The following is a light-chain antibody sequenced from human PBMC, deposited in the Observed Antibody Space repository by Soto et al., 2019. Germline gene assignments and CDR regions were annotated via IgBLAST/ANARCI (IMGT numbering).Light chain of an antibody. CDR1: SSNIGSYY. CDR2: RNN. V-gene: IGLV1-47*01. CDR3: AAWDDSLSAPV. J-gene: IGLJ2*01. Sequence: QSVLTQPPSASGTPGQRVTISCSGSSSNIGSYYVYWYQQLPGTAPKHLIYRNNQRPSGVPARFSASKSGTSASLATSGRRSDEEADYYCAAWDDSLSAPVFGGGTKLTVL.